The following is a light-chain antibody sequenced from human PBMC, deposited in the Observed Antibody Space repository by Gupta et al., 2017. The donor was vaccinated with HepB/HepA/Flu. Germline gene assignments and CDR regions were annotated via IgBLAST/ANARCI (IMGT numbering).Light chain of an antibody. CDR2: DVS. CDR1: SSDVGGYDY. Sequence: QSALTQPASVSGSPGQSITISRTGTSSDVGGYDYVSWYQEHPGKAPKLVIYDVSYRPSGISNRFSGSKSGRTASLTISGLQAEDEATYYCSSSRSTSPPYVFGTGTEVTVL. CDR3: SSSRSTSPPYV. V-gene: IGLV2-14*03. J-gene: IGLJ1*01.